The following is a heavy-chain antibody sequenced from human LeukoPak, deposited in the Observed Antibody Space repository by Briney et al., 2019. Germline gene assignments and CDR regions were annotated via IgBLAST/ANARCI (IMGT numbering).Heavy chain of an antibody. V-gene: IGHV4-59*01. D-gene: IGHD6-6*01. CDR3: ARERIPYSSSPGAFDI. Sequence: PSETLSLTGTVSGGSISSYYWSWIRQPPGKGLEWIGYIYYSGSTNYNPSLKSRVTISVDTSKNQFSLKLSSVTAADTAVYYCARERIPYSSSPGAFDIWGQGTMVTVSS. J-gene: IGHJ3*02. CDR1: GGSISSYY. CDR2: IYYSGST.